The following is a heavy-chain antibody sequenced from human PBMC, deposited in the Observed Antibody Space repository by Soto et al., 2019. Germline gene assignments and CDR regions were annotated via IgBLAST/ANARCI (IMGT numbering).Heavy chain of an antibody. V-gene: IGHV4-39*01. CDR3: ARLGRSEYTRHHDAFDI. J-gene: IGHJ3*02. D-gene: IGHD6-6*01. CDR2: IYYSGST. CDR1: GGSISSSSYY. Sequence: QLQLQESGPGLVKPSETLSLTCTVSGGSISSSSYYWGWIRQPPGKGLEWIGSIYYSGSTYYNPSLKSRVTISVDTSKNQFSLKLSSVTAADTAVYYCARLGRSEYTRHHDAFDIWGQGTMVTVSS.